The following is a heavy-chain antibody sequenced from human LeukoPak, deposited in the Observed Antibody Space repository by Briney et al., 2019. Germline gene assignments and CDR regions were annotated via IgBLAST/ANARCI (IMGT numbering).Heavy chain of an antibody. CDR1: GFTFSTYA. CDR2: IGGSGGVT. V-gene: IGHV3-23*01. CDR3: AKDGRGGDCTSASCTNWFGP. J-gene: IGHJ5*02. D-gene: IGHD2-2*01. Sequence: GGSLRLSYAASGFTFSTYALTWVRQAPGKGLEWVSTIGGSGGVTYYADSVKGRFTISRDNSKNTLYLQMNSLRAEDTAVYYCAKDGRGGDCTSASCTNWFGPWGQGTLVTVSS.